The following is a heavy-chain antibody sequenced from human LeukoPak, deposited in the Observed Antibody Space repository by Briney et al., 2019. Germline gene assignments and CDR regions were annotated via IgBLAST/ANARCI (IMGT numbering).Heavy chain of an antibody. V-gene: IGHV3-23*01. CDR3: ARNWFNVSAQTYYYYGMDV. CDR1: GFTFSSYA. Sequence: GGSLRLSCAASGFTFSSYAMSWVRQAPGKGLEWVSAISGSGGSTYYADSVKGRFTISRHNSKNTLYLQMNSLRAEDTAVYYCARNWFNVSAQTYYYYGMDVWGQGTTVTVSS. CDR2: ISGSGGST. D-gene: IGHD3-9*01. J-gene: IGHJ6*02.